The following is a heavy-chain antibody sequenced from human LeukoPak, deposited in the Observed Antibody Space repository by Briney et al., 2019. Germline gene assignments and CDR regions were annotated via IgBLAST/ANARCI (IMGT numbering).Heavy chain of an antibody. V-gene: IGHV3-23*01. CDR2: IKPSDGST. CDR3: AKLTSGWFEDF. D-gene: IGHD6-19*01. CDR1: GFTFSSYA. Sequence: GGSLRLSCATSGFTFSSYAMTWIRQVPGKGLEWVSAIKPSDGSTLYADSVKGRFTISRDSSKNTLYLQMNSLRAEDAAVYYCAKLTSGWFEDFWGQGTLVTVSS. J-gene: IGHJ4*02.